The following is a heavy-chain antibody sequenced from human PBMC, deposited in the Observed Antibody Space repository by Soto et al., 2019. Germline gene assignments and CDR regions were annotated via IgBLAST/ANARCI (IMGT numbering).Heavy chain of an antibody. CDR1: GFSLNTDGEG. Sequence: QITLKESGPTQVKPTQTLTLTCSFSGFSLNTDGEGVGWVRQPPGEALEWLALIYWDDDERYSPSLKTRLTNTKEPSKNQVVLIMTNMDPVDTATYYCAHSRNLITEDAQVGDFDYWGQGTLVTVSS. V-gene: IGHV2-5*02. J-gene: IGHJ4*02. CDR2: IYWDDDE. CDR3: AHSRNLITEDAQVGDFDY. D-gene: IGHD3-10*01.